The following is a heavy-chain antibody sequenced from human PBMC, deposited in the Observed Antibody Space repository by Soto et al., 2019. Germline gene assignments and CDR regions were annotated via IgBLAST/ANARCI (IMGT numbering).Heavy chain of an antibody. CDR2: IYPGDSDT. D-gene: IGHD6-13*01. Sequence: LGESLKISCKGSGYSFTSYWIGWVRQMPGKGLEWMGIIYPGDSDTRYSPSFQGQVTISADKSISTAYLQWSSLKASDTAMYYCASHNGGYSSSWYSPDAFDISGPGTMVTVSS. CDR3: ASHNGGYSSSWYSPDAFDI. V-gene: IGHV5-51*01. J-gene: IGHJ3*02. CDR1: GYSFTSYW.